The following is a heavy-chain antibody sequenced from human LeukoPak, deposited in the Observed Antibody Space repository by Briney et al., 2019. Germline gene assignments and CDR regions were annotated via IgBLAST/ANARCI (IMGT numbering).Heavy chain of an antibody. V-gene: IGHV6-1*01. CDR3: ARGDYTGGSFNDAFDI. CDR2: TYYRSKWYS. CDR1: GDSVSSKSAA. J-gene: IGHJ3*02. D-gene: IGHD3-16*01. Sequence: SQTLSLTCGISGDSVSSKSAAWNWIRQSPSRGLEWLGRTYYRSKWYSDYAVSVKSRVTINPDTSKNQFSLHLNSVTPEDTAVYYCARGDYTGGSFNDAFDIWGQGRMVTVSS.